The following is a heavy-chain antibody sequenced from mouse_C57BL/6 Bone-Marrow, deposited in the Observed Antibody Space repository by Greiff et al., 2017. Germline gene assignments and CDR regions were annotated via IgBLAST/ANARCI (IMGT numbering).Heavy chain of an antibody. V-gene: IGHV10-1*02. Sequence: EVKLVESGGGLVQPKGSLKLSCAASGFTFNTYAMNWVRQAPGKGLEWVARIRSKSNNYATYYADSVKDRFTISRDDSQSMLYLQMNNLKPEDTAMYYCVRGDGSIDYWGQGTTLTVSS. CDR3: VRGDGSIDY. D-gene: IGHD1-1*01. CDR1: GFTFNTYA. J-gene: IGHJ2*01. CDR2: IRSKSNNYAT.